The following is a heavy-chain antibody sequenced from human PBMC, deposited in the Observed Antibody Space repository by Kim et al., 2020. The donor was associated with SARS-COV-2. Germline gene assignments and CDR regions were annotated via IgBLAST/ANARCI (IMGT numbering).Heavy chain of an antibody. D-gene: IGHD5-18*01. CDR3: AKGRDAAMVDY. CDR1: GFTFSSYG. Sequence: GGSLRLSCAASGFTFSSYGMHWVRQAPGKGLEWVAVISYDGSNKYYADSVKGRFTISRDNSKNTLYLQMNSLRAEDTAVYYCAKGRDAAMVDYWGQGTLVTVSS. J-gene: IGHJ4*02. V-gene: IGHV3-30*18. CDR2: ISYDGSNK.